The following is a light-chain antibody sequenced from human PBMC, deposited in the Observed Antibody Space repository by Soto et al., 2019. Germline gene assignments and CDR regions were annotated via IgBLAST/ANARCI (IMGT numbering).Light chain of an antibody. CDR3: QQYGSSPAGFT. J-gene: IGKJ3*01. CDR1: QRVSSTY. Sequence: EIVLTQSPGTLSLAPGERATLSCRASQRVSSTYLAWYQQKPGQAPSLLIYGASSRATGIPDRFSGSGSGTDFTLTISRLEPEAFAVSYCQQYGSSPAGFTFGPGTKVDIK. V-gene: IGKV3-20*01. CDR2: GAS.